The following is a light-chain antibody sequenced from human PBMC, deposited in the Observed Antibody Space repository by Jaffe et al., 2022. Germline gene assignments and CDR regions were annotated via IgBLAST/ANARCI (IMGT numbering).Light chain of an antibody. CDR3: QHYGGSTWT. V-gene: IGKV3-20*01. CDR1: QRITTSY. CDR2: AAT. J-gene: IGKJ1*01. Sequence: EMVLTQSPGTLSLSPGGRATLSCRASQRITTSYLAWYQQKPGQAPRLLINAATYRATGTPDRFSGTGSGTDFTLTISRLEPEDFAVYYCQHYGGSTWTFGQGTKVEIK.